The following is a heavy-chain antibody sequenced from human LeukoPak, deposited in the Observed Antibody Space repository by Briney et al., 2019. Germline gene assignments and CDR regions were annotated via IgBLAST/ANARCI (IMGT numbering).Heavy chain of an antibody. D-gene: IGHD4-23*01. Sequence: GGSLRLSFVASGFTFDDYAMHWVRQAPGKGLEWVSGITWNGNDIGYGDSVKGRFTVSRDNARNSVYLEMNSLTIEDTALYYCAKDGTGGFQAFDVWGQGTMVTVSS. V-gene: IGHV3-9*01. J-gene: IGHJ3*01. CDR3: AKDGTGGFQAFDV. CDR1: GFTFDDYA. CDR2: ITWNGNDI.